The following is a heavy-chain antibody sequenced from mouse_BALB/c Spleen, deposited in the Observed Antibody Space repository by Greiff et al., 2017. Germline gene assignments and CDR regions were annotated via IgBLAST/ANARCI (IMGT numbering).Heavy chain of an antibody. J-gene: IGHJ4*01. V-gene: IGHV1-9*01. Sequence: QVQLQQSGAELMKPGASVKISCKATGYTFSSYWTEWVKQRPGHGLEWIGEILPGSGSTNYNEKFKGKATFTADTSSNTAYMQLSSLTSEDSAVYYCARGEVATDYAMDYWGQGTSVTVSS. CDR2: ILPGSGST. CDR3: ARGEVATDYAMDY. D-gene: IGHD1-1*02. CDR1: GYTFSSYW.